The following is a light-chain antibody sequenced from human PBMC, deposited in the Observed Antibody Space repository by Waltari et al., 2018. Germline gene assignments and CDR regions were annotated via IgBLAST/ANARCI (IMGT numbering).Light chain of an antibody. CDR3: QQYHTSPRT. V-gene: IGKV1-5*03. J-gene: IGKJ1*01. CDR1: QSISSW. Sequence: DIQMTQSPSTLSASVGDRVTITCRASQSISSWLAWYQQKPGKAPKLLIYKASSLESGVPSRFSGSGSGTEFTLTISSLQPDDFAVYYCQQYHTSPRTFGQGTMVEI. CDR2: KAS.